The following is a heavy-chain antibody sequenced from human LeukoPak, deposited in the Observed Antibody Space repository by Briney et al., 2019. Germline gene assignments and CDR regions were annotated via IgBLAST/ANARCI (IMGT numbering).Heavy chain of an antibody. V-gene: IGHV4-38-2*01. J-gene: IGHJ4*02. CDR3: ARCSYGDHVDY. CDR2: IYHSGST. CDR1: GYSISSGYY. Sequence: PSETLSLTCAVSGYSISSGYYWGWIRQPPGKGLEGIGSIYHSGSTYYNPSLKSRVTISVDTSKNQFSLKLSSVTAADTAVYYCARCSYGDHVDYWGQGTLVTVSS. D-gene: IGHD4-17*01.